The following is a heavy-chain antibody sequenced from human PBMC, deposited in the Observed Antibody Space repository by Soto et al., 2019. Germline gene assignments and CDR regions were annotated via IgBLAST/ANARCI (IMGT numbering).Heavy chain of an antibody. CDR1: CGSIITYY. Sequence: SDTLSLTFTFSCGSIITYYWTWIRQPPWKGLEWIGYISYSGSTNYNPSLKSRLTISLNTSKKHFSLKLSSVTAADTAVYYCARGTRATQYYYYFYGMDVWGQGTTVTVSS. CDR3: ARGTRATQYYYYFYGMDV. CDR2: ISYSGST. J-gene: IGHJ6*02. V-gene: IGHV4-59*01.